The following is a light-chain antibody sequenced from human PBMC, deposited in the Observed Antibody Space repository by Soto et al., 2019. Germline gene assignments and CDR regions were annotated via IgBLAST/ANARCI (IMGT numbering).Light chain of an antibody. CDR2: DAY. J-gene: IGKJ3*01. V-gene: IGKV1-33*01. CDR3: QKSDPLPL. Sequence: DIRMTQSPPSLSASVGDRVTITCQASQDIGNSLNWFQHKPGKAPNHVIYDAYNLEIGVPSRFSGSGSAKVFTFTITSLEPEEIATYYCQKSDPLPLFCPGTKVESK. CDR1: QDIGNS.